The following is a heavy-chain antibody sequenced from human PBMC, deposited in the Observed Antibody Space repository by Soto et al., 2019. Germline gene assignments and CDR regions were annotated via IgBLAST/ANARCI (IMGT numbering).Heavy chain of an antibody. V-gene: IGHV3-7*03. CDR2: IRQDGGAQ. CDR1: GFTFTAYW. Sequence: GGSLRLSCVASGFTFTAYWMSWVRQAPGKGLEWVANIRQDGGAQYYVDSVKGRFTISRDNAKNSVYLQMDSLRAEDTAVYYCVRGGHGSGSYLGSYWGQGILVTVSS. J-gene: IGHJ4*02. D-gene: IGHD3-10*01. CDR3: VRGGHGSGSYLGSY.